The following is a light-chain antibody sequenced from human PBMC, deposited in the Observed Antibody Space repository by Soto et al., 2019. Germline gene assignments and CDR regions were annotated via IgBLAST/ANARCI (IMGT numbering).Light chain of an antibody. J-gene: IGKJ3*01. Sequence: DVQMTQSPSPLSASVGDRVTIACRASQAISHYLAWYQQKPGKVPELLIYGSSTLQSGVPSRFSGSGSGSDFTLTISSLQPEDVATYYCQKYDSAPFTFGPGTKVDIK. CDR2: GSS. V-gene: IGKV1-27*01. CDR3: QKYDSAPFT. CDR1: QAISHY.